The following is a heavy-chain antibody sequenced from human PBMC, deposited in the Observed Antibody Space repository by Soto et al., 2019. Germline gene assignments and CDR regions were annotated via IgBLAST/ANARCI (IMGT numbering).Heavy chain of an antibody. V-gene: IGHV3-9*01. CDR2: ISWNSGSI. J-gene: IGHJ6*02. CDR3: AKDRDDVGTGGMDV. Sequence: EVQLVESGGGLVQPGRSLRLSCAASGFTFDDYAMHWVRQAPGKGLEWVSGISWNSGSIGYADSVKGRFTISRDNAKNSLYLQMNSLRAEDTASYYCAKDRDDVGTGGMDVWGQGTTVTVSS. D-gene: IGHD1-1*01. CDR1: GFTFDDYA.